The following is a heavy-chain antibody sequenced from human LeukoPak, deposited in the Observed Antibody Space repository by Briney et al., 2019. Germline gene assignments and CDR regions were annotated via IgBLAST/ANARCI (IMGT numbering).Heavy chain of an antibody. CDR1: GGTFSSYA. CDR2: ISAYNGNT. CDR3: ARGVELDAFDI. Sequence: ASVKVSCEASGGTFSSYAISWVRQAPGQGLEWMGWISAYNGNTNYAQKLQGRVTMTTDTSTSTAYMELRSLRSDDTAVYYCARGVELDAFDIWGQGTMVTVSS. D-gene: IGHD6-13*01. J-gene: IGHJ3*02. V-gene: IGHV1-18*01.